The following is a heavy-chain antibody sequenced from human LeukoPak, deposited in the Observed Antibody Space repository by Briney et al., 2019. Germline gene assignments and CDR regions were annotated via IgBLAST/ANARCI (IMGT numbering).Heavy chain of an antibody. D-gene: IGHD1-26*01. CDR3: ARQVGPDY. V-gene: IGHV3-23*01. CDR1: GFTFSIYG. CDR2: ISGSGGST. Sequence: PGGSLRLSCAASGFTFSIYGMIWVRQAPGKGLEWVSAISGSGGSTYYADSVKGRFTISRDNSKNTLYLQMNSLRAEDTAVYHCARQVGPDYWGQGTLVTVSS. J-gene: IGHJ4*02.